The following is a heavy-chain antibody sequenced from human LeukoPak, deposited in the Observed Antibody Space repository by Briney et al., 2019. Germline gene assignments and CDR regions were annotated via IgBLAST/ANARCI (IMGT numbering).Heavy chain of an antibody. CDR2: VSGSGSTV. CDR1: GFTFSDHI. J-gene: IGHJ4*02. CDR3: ARDLAYSRLDY. V-gene: IGHV3-48*04. D-gene: IGHD5-18*01. Sequence: GGSLRLSCAASGFTFSDHIMNWVRQLPGKRLEWVAYVSGSGSTVYYADSVKGRFTISRDNAENSLYLQMNSLRVEDTAFYYCARDLAYSRLDYWGQGMLVTVSS.